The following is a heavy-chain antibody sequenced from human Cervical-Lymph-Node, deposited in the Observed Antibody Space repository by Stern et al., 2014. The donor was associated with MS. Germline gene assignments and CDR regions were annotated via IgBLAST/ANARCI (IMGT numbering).Heavy chain of an antibody. CDR3: ARDLGLEPAAADY. CDR1: GFTFSSYS. Sequence: EVQLLESGGGLVQPGGSLRLSCAASGFTFSSYSMNWVRQAPGKGLEWVSYISSSSSTIYYADSVKGRFTISRDNAKNSLYLQMNSLRAEDTAVYYCARDLGLEPAAADYWGQGTLVTVSS. CDR2: ISSSSSTI. J-gene: IGHJ4*02. V-gene: IGHV3-48*01. D-gene: IGHD1-1*01.